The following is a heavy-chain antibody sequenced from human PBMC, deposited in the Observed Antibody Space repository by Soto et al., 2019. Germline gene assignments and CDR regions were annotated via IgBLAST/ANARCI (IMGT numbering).Heavy chain of an antibody. J-gene: IGHJ6*02. V-gene: IGHV3-30-3*01. Sequence: GGSLRLSCVASGFTFSSYAMHWVRQAPGKGLEWVAVISYDGSNKYYADSVKRRFTISRDNSKNTLYLQMNSLRAEDTAVYYCARDRHITIFGSDYYYGMDVWGQGTTVTVSS. D-gene: IGHD3-3*01. CDR1: GFTFSSYA. CDR3: ARDRHITIFGSDYYYGMDV. CDR2: ISYDGSNK.